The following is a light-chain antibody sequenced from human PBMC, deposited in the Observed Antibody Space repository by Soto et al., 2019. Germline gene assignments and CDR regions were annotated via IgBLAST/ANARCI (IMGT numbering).Light chain of an antibody. Sequence: EILLTQSPCTLSLSPGERATLSCRASQSVSSSYLAWYQQKPGQAPRLLIYGASSRATGIPERFSGSGSGTDFTLTISRLEPEDFALYYCQQYASKPITFGQGTRLEIK. J-gene: IGKJ5*01. CDR1: QSVSSSY. CDR3: QQYASKPIT. CDR2: GAS. V-gene: IGKV3-20*01.